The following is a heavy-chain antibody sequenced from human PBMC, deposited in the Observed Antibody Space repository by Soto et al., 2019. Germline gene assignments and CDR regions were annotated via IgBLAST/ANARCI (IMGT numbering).Heavy chain of an antibody. CDR2: IHSDGSST. CDR1: GFTFSYYW. Sequence: EVQLLESGGGLVQPGESLRLSCAASGFTFSYYWMHWVRQAPGMGLVWVSRIHSDGSSTTYADSVKGRFTISRDNARNTRSLQMDSLRAEDTAVYCCARGDRGAFDLWGQGTVLTVSS. J-gene: IGHJ3*01. D-gene: IGHD1-26*01. V-gene: IGHV3-74*01. CDR3: ARGDRGAFDL.